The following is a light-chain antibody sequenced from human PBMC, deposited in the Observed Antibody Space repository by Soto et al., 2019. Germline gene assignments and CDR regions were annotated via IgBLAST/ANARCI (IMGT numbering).Light chain of an antibody. J-gene: IGKJ1*01. CDR3: QQYGSAPRT. CDR2: GAS. Sequence: DIQMTQSPSSLSASVGDRVTITCRASQCISSFLAWYQQKPGKVPKLLIYGASTLESGVPSRFSGSGSGTDFTLTISRLQPEDVAAYYCQQYGSAPRTFGQGTKVDIK. CDR1: QCISSF. V-gene: IGKV1-27*01.